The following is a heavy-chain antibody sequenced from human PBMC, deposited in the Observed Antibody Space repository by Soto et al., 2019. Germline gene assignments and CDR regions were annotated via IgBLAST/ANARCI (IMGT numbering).Heavy chain of an antibody. V-gene: IGHV5-51*01. CDR2: MYPGDSDT. D-gene: IGHD3-3*01. Sequence: GESLKISCRGSGYDFNTNWFGWVRQLPGRGLEWVGIMYPGDSDTRYNPSLQGHVTLSVDVTVSTAFLQWRSLETSDTGMYLCARLPRDCNKTSCYYADHWGQGTQVTV. CDR1: GYDFNTNW. J-gene: IGHJ4*02. CDR3: ARLPRDCNKTSCYYADH.